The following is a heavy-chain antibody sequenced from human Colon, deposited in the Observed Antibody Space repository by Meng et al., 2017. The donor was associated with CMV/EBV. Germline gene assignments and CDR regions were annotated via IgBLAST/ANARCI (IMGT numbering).Heavy chain of an antibody. V-gene: IGHV2-5*01. Sequence: FSLNTVQLFVGWIRQPPGKALEWLALVYWNDDKRYNPSLKNRLTVTKDTSKNQVVLRVTNMDPVDSGTYFCAHGGSGYDFGAGGFDYWGQGTLVTVSS. D-gene: IGHD5-12*01. CDR3: AHGGSGYDFGAGGFDY. CDR1: FSLNTVQLF. J-gene: IGHJ4*02. CDR2: VYWNDDK.